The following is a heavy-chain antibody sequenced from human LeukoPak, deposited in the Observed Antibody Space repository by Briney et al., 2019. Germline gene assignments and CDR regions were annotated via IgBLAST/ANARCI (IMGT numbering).Heavy chain of an antibody. V-gene: IGHV3-7*01. CDR1: GFTSSGFS. J-gene: IGHJ4*02. D-gene: IGHD3-10*01. CDR3: ARAGSHWHYVC. CDR2: IKQDGSER. Sequence: GGSLRLSCAASGFTSSGFSMSWVRQSPTKGLEWVANIKQDGSERYYVDSVKGRFTISRDNAKNSLSLQMNNLRVEDTAVYYCARAGSHWHYVCWGQGTVVTVSS.